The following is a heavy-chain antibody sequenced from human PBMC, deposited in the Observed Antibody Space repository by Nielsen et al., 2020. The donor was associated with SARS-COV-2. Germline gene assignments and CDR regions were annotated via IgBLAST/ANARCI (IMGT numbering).Heavy chain of an antibody. CDR1: GFTFSSYA. Sequence: GGSLRLSCAASGFTFSSYAMHWVRQAPGKGLEWVAVISYDGSNKYYADSVKGRFTISRDNSKNTLYLQMNSLRAEDTAVYYCARARSGYEHFDYWGQGTLVTVSS. CDR3: ARARSGYEHFDY. CDR2: ISYDGSNK. J-gene: IGHJ4*02. D-gene: IGHD5-12*01. V-gene: IGHV3-30-3*01.